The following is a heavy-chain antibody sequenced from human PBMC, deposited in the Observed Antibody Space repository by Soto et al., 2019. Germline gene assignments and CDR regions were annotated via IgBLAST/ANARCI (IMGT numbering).Heavy chain of an antibody. V-gene: IGHV1-69*01. J-gene: IGHJ4*02. Sequence: QVQLVQSGAEVKKPGSSVKVSCKASGGTFSSYAISWVRQAPGQGLEWMGGIIPIFGTANYAQKFQGRVTITADESTSTAYMWMSILRSEDTAVYYCVLFKTLPQGSKYRTSAAEVRDLDYWGQGTLVTVSS. CDR2: IIPIFGTA. CDR1: GGTFSSYA. D-gene: IGHD1-1*01. CDR3: VLFKTLPQGSKYRTSAAEVRDLDY.